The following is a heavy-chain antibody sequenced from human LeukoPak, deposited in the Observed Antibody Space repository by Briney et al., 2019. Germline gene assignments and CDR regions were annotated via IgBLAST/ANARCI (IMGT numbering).Heavy chain of an antibody. D-gene: IGHD3-10*01. J-gene: IGHJ3*02. CDR1: GFTFSSYA. CDR2: ISGSSGST. V-gene: IGHV3-23*01. Sequence: GGSLRLSCAASGFTFSSYAMSWVRQAPGKGLEWVSAISGSSGSTYYADSVKGRFTISRDNSKNTLYLQMNSLRAEDTAVYYCAKDRGVRGFYDAFDIWGQGTMVTVSS. CDR3: AKDRGVRGFYDAFDI.